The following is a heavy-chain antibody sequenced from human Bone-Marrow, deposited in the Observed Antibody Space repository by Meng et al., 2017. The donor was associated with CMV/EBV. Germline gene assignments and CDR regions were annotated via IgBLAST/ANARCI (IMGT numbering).Heavy chain of an antibody. V-gene: IGHV3-30-3*01. CDR2: ISYDGSNK. D-gene: IGHD2-21*01. CDR3: ARSLCPCMDV. Sequence: GGSLSPSCAASGFTFSSYAMHWVRQAPGKVLEWVAVISYDGSNKYYGDSVKGRFIICRDNSKNSLYLQMNSLRAEDTAIYYCARSLCPCMDVWGQGTTVTVSS. J-gene: IGHJ6*02. CDR1: GFTFSSYA.